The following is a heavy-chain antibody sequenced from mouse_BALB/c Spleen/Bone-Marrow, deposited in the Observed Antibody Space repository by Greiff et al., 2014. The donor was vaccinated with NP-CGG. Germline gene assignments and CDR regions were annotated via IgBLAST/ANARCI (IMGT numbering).Heavy chain of an antibody. J-gene: IGHJ3*01. V-gene: IGHV5-4*02. CDR1: GFTFSDYY. CDR3: ARALYGSSYGFAY. Sequence: EVHLVESGGGLVKPGGSLKLSCAASGFTFSDYYMYWVRQTPEKRLEWVATISDGGSYTYYPDGVKGRFTISRDNAKNNLYLQMSSLKSEDTAMYYCARALYGSSYGFAYWGQGTLVTVSA. CDR2: ISDGGSYT. D-gene: IGHD1-1*01.